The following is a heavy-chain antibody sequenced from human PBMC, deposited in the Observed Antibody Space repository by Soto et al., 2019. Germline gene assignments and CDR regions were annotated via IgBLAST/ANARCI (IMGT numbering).Heavy chain of an antibody. Sequence: SETLSLTCSVSGGSISSVGHYWTWIRQQPGKGLEWIGYIYYSGSTDYNPSLKSRVTISVDRSKNQFSLNLSSVTAANTAIYYCARESGGYDSSTRYGLDVWGQGTTVTVSS. V-gene: IGHV4-31*03. CDR2: IYYSGST. J-gene: IGHJ6*02. CDR1: GGSISSVGHY. CDR3: ARESGGYDSSTRYGLDV. D-gene: IGHD6-25*01.